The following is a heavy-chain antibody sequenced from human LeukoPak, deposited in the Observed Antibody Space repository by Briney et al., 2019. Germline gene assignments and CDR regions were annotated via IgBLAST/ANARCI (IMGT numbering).Heavy chain of an antibody. J-gene: IGHJ6*02. D-gene: IGHD6-13*01. CDR1: CYTFTSYG. CDR2: ISAYNGNT. V-gene: IGHV1-18*01. Sequence: ASVKVSCKASCYTFTSYGISWVRQAPGQGPEWMGWISAYNGNTKYAQKVQGRVTMTTETSTRTAYMELRSLRYDDTAVYYCARDTAVAGGENYYYAMDVWGQGTTVTVSS. CDR3: ARDTAVAGGENYYYAMDV.